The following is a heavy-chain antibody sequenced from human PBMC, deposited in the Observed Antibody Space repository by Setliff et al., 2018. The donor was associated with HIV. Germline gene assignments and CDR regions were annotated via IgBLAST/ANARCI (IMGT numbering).Heavy chain of an antibody. Sequence: SETLSLTCTVSGGSISSYYWSWIRQPPGKGLEWIGYIYTSGSTNYNPSLKSRVTISVDTSKNQFSLKLSSVTAADTAVYYCARDFGYYYDSSGYYNWFDPWGQGTLVTVSS. CDR1: GGSISSYY. CDR2: IYTSGST. V-gene: IGHV4-4*08. D-gene: IGHD3-22*01. J-gene: IGHJ5*02. CDR3: ARDFGYYYDSSGYYNWFDP.